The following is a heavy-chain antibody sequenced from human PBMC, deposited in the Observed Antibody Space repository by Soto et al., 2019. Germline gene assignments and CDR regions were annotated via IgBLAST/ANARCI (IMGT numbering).Heavy chain of an antibody. Sequence: TSEMLSLTCAVYGGSLSGYYWSWIRQPPGKGLEWIGEINHSGSTNYNPSLKSRVTISVDTSKNQFSLKLSSVTAADTAVYYCTRGPVRGYCSGGSCPFDYWGQGTLVTVSS. CDR1: GGSLSGYY. D-gene: IGHD2-15*01. CDR3: TRGPVRGYCSGGSCPFDY. V-gene: IGHV4-34*01. J-gene: IGHJ4*02. CDR2: INHSGST.